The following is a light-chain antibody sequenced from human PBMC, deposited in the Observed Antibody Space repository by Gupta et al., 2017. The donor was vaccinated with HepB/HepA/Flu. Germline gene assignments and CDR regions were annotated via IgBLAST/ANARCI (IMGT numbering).Light chain of an antibody. CDR2: DND. J-gene: IGLJ2*01. CDR3: ADWDTRLNGGV. V-gene: IGLV1-44*01. CDR1: SANVGRNN. Sequence: QSVLTQSTSVSGTPGQRVPISCSGSSANVGRNNVNWSQQLQGKENKLLIDDNDERPSGVPDRISCYKSGTSESRDIRGLQSEDEAEDYGADWDTRLNGGVVGGGTKLPVL.